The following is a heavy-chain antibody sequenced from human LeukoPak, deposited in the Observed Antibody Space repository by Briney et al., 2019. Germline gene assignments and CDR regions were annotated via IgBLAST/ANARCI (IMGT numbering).Heavy chain of an antibody. CDR2: IYYSGNT. CDR3: ARGSTWYQTNFDY. D-gene: IGHD6-13*01. V-gene: IGHV4-39*07. J-gene: IGHJ4*02. CDR1: GGSISSGSYY. Sequence: KSSETLSLTCTVSGGSISSGSYYWSWIRQPAGKGLEWIGSIYYSGNTYYNPSLKSRVTISVDTSKNQFSLKLSSVTAADTAVYYCARGSTWYQTNFDYWGQGTLVTVSS.